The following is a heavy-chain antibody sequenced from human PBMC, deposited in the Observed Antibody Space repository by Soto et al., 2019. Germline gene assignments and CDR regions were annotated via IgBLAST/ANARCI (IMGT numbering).Heavy chain of an antibody. CDR3: ARSYYDSSGYFALPYVNAFDI. CDR1: GGTISIYY. D-gene: IGHD3-22*01. J-gene: IGHJ3*02. CDR2: IYYSGST. Sequence: PSEALSLTSIVSGGTISIYYWSWIRQPPGKGLEWIGYIYYSGSTHYNPSLKSRVTISVDTSKNKFSLKLSSVTAADTAVYYCARSYYDSSGYFALPYVNAFDIWGQGTMVT. V-gene: IGHV4-59*01.